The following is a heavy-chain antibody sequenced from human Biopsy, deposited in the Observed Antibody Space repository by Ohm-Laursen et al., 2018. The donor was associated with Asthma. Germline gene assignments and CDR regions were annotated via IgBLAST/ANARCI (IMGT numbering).Heavy chain of an antibody. D-gene: IGHD6-19*01. Sequence: SLRLSCSASGFMFSDYVFHWVRQAPGKGLEWVAIISYDGTNTYYADSVKGRFTISRDNSRNTLSLQMNSLTAEDTAVYYCAREGVAGTHIEDWGQGTLVTVSS. CDR1: GFMFSDYV. CDR3: AREGVAGTHIED. CDR2: ISYDGTNT. J-gene: IGHJ4*02. V-gene: IGHV3-30-3*01.